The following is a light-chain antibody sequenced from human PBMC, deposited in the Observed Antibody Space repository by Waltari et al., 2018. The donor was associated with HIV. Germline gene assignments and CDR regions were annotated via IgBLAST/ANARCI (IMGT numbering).Light chain of an antibody. V-gene: IGLV8-61*01. J-gene: IGLJ3*02. CDR3: VLYMGSGIPV. CDR1: SGSVSTSNY. Sequence: QTVVTQEPSFSVSPGGTVTLTCGLNSGSVSTSNYPNWYRHTPGQAPSTIIYSTSARSSGVPDRFSGSILDNKAALTITGAQADDESDYYCVLYMGSGIPVFGGGTKLTVL. CDR2: STS.